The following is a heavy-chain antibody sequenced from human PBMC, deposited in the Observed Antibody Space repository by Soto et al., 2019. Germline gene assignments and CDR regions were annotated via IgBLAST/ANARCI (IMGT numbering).Heavy chain of an antibody. V-gene: IGHV1-2*02. J-gene: IGHJ4*02. D-gene: IGHD6-19*01. CDR1: GYTFSGFY. CDR3: ASDAVTGTAGLDF. Sequence: ASVKVSCKASGYTFSGFYMHWVRQAPGQGLEWMGWINPNSGGTKSAEKFQGRVNMTRDTSIRTAYMELSRLTSDDTAVYYCASDAVTGTAGLDFWGQATQVNVSS. CDR2: INPNSGGT.